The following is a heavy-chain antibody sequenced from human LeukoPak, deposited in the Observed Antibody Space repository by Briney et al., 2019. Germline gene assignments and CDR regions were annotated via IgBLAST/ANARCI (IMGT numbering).Heavy chain of an antibody. D-gene: IGHD3-9*01. Sequence: ASVTVSCKASGYTFTSYGISWVRQAPGQGLEWMGWISAYNGNTNYAQKLQGRVTMTTDTSTSTAYMELRSLRSDDTAVYYCARGEPDILTGYSQYYYYYYYVDVWGKGTTVTVSS. CDR2: ISAYNGNT. CDR1: GYTFTSYG. CDR3: ARGEPDILTGYSQYYYYYYYVDV. V-gene: IGHV1-18*01. J-gene: IGHJ6*03.